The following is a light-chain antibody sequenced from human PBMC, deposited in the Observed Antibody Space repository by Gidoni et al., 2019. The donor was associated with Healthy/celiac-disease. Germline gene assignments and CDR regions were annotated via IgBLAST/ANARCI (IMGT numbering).Light chain of an antibody. J-gene: IGKJ2*01. CDR3: QQYGSTPYT. V-gene: IGKV3-20*01. CDR1: QIVSSSY. Sequence: VLSQSPDTLSLSPGERATLSFRAIQIVSSSYLAWYQQKPGQAPRLLIYGASSRATGIPERFSGSGSGTDFTLTISRLEPEDFAVYYCQQYGSTPYTFGQXTKLEIK. CDR2: GAS.